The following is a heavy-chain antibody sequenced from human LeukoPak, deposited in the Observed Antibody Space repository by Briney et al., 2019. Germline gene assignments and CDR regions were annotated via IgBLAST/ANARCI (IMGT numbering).Heavy chain of an antibody. V-gene: IGHV3-23*01. CDR2: ISISGGST. Sequence: GGSLRLSCAASGFTFSSHAMSWVRQAPGKGLEWVSAISISGGSTYYADSVKGRFTISRDNSKNTLYLQMNSLRAEDTAVYYCAKGKWFGELFSYYFDYWGQGTLVTVSS. D-gene: IGHD3-10*01. CDR1: GFTFSSHA. J-gene: IGHJ4*02. CDR3: AKGKWFGELFSYYFDY.